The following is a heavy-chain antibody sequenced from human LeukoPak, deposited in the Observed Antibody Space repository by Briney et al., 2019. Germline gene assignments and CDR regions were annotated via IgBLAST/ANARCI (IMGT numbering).Heavy chain of an antibody. CDR2: IYYSGST. CDR1: GGSISSYY. CDR3: ARRPPAYYDILTGYSFSDAFGI. D-gene: IGHD3-9*01. V-gene: IGHV4-59*12. Sequence: SETLSLTCTVSGGSISSYYWSWIRQPPGKGLEWIGYIYYSGSTNYNPSLKSRVTISLDTSKNQFSLKLSSVTAADTAVYYCARRPPAYYDILTGYSFSDAFGIWGQGTMVTVSS. J-gene: IGHJ3*02.